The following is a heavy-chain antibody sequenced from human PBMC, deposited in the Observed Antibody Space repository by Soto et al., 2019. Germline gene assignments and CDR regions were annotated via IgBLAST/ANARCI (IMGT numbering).Heavy chain of an antibody. J-gene: IGHJ6*02. CDR1: GGSISSSSYY. V-gene: IGHV4-39*01. CDR2: IYYSGST. Sequence: ETLSLTCTVSGGSISSSSYYWGWIRQPPGKGLEWIGSIYYSGSTYYNPSLKSRVTISVDTSKNQFSLKLSSVTAADTAVYYCSSGSYLFYYYYGMDVWGQGTTVTVSS. D-gene: IGHD3-10*01. CDR3: SSGSYLFYYYYGMDV.